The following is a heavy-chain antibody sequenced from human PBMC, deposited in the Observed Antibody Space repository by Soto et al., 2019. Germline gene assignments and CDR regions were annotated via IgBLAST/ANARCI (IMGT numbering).Heavy chain of an antibody. CDR3: PRQGDDAFDI. CDR1: GYSFTSYW. J-gene: IGHJ3*02. V-gene: IGHV5-10-1*01. Sequence: XESLKLSWKCSGYSFTSYWISWVRQMPGKGLEWMGRIDPSDSYTNYSPSFQGHVTISADKSISTAYLQWSSLKASDTAMYYCPRQGDDAFDIWGQGTMVTVSS. D-gene: IGHD3-10*01. CDR2: IDPSDSYT.